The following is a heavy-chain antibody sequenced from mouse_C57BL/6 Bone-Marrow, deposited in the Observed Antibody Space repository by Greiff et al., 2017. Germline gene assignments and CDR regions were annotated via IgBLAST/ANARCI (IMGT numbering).Heavy chain of an antibody. J-gene: IGHJ4*01. D-gene: IGHD4-1*01. CDR3: ARELGAMDY. V-gene: IGHV5-4*01. CDR1: GFTFSSYA. CDR2: ISDGGSYT. Sequence: EVQLVESGGGLVKPGGSLKLSCAASGFTFSSYAMSWVRQTPEKRLEWVATISDGGSYTYYPDNVKGRFTISRDNAKNNLYLQMSHLKSEDTAMYYCARELGAMDYWGQGTSVTVAS.